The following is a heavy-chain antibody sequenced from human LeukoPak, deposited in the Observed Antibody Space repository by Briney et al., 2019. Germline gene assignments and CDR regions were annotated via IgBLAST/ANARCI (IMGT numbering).Heavy chain of an antibody. D-gene: IGHD3-9*01. CDR1: GGSISTYY. V-gene: IGHV4-4*07. J-gene: IGHJ6*02. CDR2: IYTSGST. Sequence: IPSEILSLTCTVSGGSISTYYWSWIRQPAGKGLEWIGRIYTSGSTKYKPSLKSRVSMSVDTSKNQFSLNLSSVTAADTAVYYCAREMKGNYDVLTGYYHSYHYGMEDWGQGTTVIVSS. CDR3: AREMKGNYDVLTGYYHSYHYGMED.